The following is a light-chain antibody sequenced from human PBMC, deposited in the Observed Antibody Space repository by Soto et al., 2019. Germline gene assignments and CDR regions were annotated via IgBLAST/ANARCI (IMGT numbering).Light chain of an antibody. V-gene: IGKV3-15*01. J-gene: IGKJ5*01. CDR3: QQYHNWPIP. Sequence: EIVMTQSPATLSVAPGERATLSCRASQSVSSNLAWHQQKPGQAPRILMYDASTRATGISARFSGSGSGTEFTLTISSLQSEDFAVYYCQQYHNWPIPFGQGTRLEIK. CDR1: QSVSSN. CDR2: DAS.